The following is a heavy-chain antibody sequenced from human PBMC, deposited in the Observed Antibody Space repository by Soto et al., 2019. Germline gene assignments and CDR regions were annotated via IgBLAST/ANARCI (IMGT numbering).Heavy chain of an antibody. CDR1: GGTFSSYT. J-gene: IGHJ4*02. CDR3: ARGKIVATIMDVGHIDY. V-gene: IGHV1-69*02. Sequence: ASVKVSCKASGGTFSSYTISWVRQAPGQGLEWMGRIIPILGIANYAQKFQGRVTITADKSTSTAYMELSSLRSEDTAVYYCARGKIVATIMDVGHIDYWGQGTLVTVSS. D-gene: IGHD5-12*01. CDR2: IIPILGIA.